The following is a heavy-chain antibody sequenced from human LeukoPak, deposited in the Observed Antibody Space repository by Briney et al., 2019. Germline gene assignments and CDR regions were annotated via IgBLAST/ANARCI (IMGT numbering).Heavy chain of an antibody. V-gene: IGHV3-30-3*01. Sequence: GGSLRLSCAASGFTFSSYAMHWVRQAPGKGLEWVAVISYDGSNKYFADSVKGRFTISRDNSKNTLYLQMNSLRADDTAVYYCAGAPGSGYYLVPDSWGQGTLVTVSS. J-gene: IGHJ4*02. CDR3: AGAPGSGYYLVPDS. CDR1: GFTFSSYA. CDR2: ISYDGSNK. D-gene: IGHD3-22*01.